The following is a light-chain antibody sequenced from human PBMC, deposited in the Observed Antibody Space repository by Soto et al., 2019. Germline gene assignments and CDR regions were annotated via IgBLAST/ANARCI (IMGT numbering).Light chain of an antibody. V-gene: IGLV2-14*01. Sequence: QSALTQPASVSGSPGQSITISCTGSSSDVGDYNYVSWYQQHPGKAPKLIIYDVSSRPSGVSNRFSASKSGNTASLTISWLRAEDEADYYCSSYSSISTFVLFGGGTKLTVL. CDR2: DVS. CDR3: SSYSSISTFVL. CDR1: SSDVGDYNY. J-gene: IGLJ2*01.